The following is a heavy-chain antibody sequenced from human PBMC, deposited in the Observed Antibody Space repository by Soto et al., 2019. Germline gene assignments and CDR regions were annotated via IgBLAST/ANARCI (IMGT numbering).Heavy chain of an antibody. D-gene: IGHD3-22*01. J-gene: IGHJ4*02. CDR1: DGSMNSDSSY. Sequence: QLQLQESGPGLVKPSETLSLTCRVSDGSMNSDSSYWGWIRQPPGKGLEWIGVMNHSGSTYHNSSLKGRVTMSVDASRNQCSLKLTSMTAADTAVYYCARLGGYVSVGYYYLWDSWGQGTLVTVSS. CDR2: MNHSGST. V-gene: IGHV4-39*01. CDR3: ARLGGYVSVGYYYLWDS.